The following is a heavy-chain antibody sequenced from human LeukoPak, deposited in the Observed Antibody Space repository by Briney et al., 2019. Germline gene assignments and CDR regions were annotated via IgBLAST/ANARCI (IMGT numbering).Heavy chain of an antibody. CDR3: SGENSGCSARDC. CDR1: GGSITSSSYY. CDR2: IYYSGSA. V-gene: IGHV4-39*07. D-gene: IGHD3-10*01. J-gene: IGHJ4*02. Sequence: SETLSLTCTVSGGSITSSSYYWGWIRQPPGKGLEWIGNIYYSGSAYYNPSLKSRVAISVDTSKNQFSLKLTSVTAADTAVYFCSGENSGCSARDCWGQGNLVTVSS.